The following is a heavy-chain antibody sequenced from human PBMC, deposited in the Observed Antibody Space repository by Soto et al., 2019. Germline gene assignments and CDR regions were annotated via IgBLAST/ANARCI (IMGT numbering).Heavy chain of an antibody. CDR3: ARSSSSATASHYYYYGMDV. D-gene: IGHD6-6*01. V-gene: IGHV1-69*01. CDR1: GGTFSSYA. CDR2: IIPIFGTA. Sequence: QVQLVQSGAEVKKPGSSVKVSCTASGGTFSSYAISWVRQAPGQGLEWMGGIIPIFGTANYAQKFQGRVTITADESTSTAYMELSSLRSEDTAVYYCARSSSSATASHYYYYGMDVWGQGTTVTVSS. J-gene: IGHJ6*02.